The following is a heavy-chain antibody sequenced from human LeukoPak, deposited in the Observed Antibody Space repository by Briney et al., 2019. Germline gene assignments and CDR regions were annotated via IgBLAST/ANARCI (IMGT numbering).Heavy chain of an antibody. CDR1: GITFSRNG. D-gene: IGHD4-17*01. CDR2: ISYDGSNK. J-gene: IGHJ4*02. V-gene: IGHV3-30*03. Sequence: GGSLRLSCAASGITFSRNGMHWVRQAPGKGLEWVAAISYDGSNKWHADSVKGRFTISRDNSKHTLYLQMNSLRAEDTAVYYCARGGYWGDYVFDFWGPGTLVTVSS. CDR3: ARGGYWGDYVFDF.